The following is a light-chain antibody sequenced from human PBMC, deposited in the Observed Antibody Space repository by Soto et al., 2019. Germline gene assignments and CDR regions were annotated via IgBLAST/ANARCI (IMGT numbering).Light chain of an antibody. J-gene: IGKJ1*01. V-gene: IGKV3-20*01. CDR3: QQYGSSPRT. Sequence: IVLTKSARTLSQSPGETATLSCSASQSVSGSYLAWYQQKPGQAPRLLIYGASSRATGIPDRFSGSGSGTDFTLTISRLEPEDFAVYYCQQYGSSPRTFGQGTKVDIK. CDR2: GAS. CDR1: QSVSGSY.